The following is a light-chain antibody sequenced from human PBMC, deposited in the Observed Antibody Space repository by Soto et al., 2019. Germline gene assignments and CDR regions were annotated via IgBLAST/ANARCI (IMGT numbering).Light chain of an antibody. Sequence: QSVLSQPPSASGTPGQRVPISCSGSSSNIGSNTVNWYQHLPGTAPKLLIDSNNQRPSGVPDRFSGSKSGTSASLAISGLQYEDEADYYCAAWDDSLNGWVFGGGTKLTVL. CDR2: SNN. V-gene: IGLV1-44*01. J-gene: IGLJ3*02. CDR1: SSNIGSNT. CDR3: AAWDDSLNGWV.